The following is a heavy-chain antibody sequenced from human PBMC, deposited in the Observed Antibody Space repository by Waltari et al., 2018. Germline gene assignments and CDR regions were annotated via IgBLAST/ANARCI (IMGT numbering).Heavy chain of an antibody. CDR3: ARDRWELRSIDY. CDR1: GGSISSSSYY. J-gene: IGHJ4*02. Sequence: QLQLQESGPGLVKPSETLSLTCTVSGGSISSSSYYWGWIRQPPGKGLEWIGSIYSSGSTYYNPSFKRRVTISVDTSKNQFSRKLSSVTAADTAVYYCARDRWELRSIDYWGQGTLVTVSS. V-gene: IGHV4-39*07. CDR2: IYSSGST. D-gene: IGHD1-26*01.